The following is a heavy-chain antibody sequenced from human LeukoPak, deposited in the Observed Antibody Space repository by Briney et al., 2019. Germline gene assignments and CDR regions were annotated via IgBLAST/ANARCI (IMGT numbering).Heavy chain of an antibody. Sequence: GRSLRLFCAASGFTFSSYAMHWVRQAPGKGLEGVAVISYDGSNKYYADSVKGRFTISRDNSKNTLYLQMNSLRAEDTAVYYCARDQRRPRYFDLWGRGTLVTVSS. CDR1: GFTFSSYA. D-gene: IGHD6-25*01. V-gene: IGHV3-30-3*01. CDR2: ISYDGSNK. CDR3: ARDQRRPRYFDL. J-gene: IGHJ2*01.